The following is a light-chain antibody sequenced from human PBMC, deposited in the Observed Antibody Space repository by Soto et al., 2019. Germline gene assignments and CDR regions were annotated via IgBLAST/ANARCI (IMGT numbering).Light chain of an antibody. J-gene: IGLJ2*01. CDR3: RSYTSSSTVV. Sequence: LTQPASVSGSPGQSITISCTGTSSDVGGYNYVSWYQQHPGKAPKLMIYDVGNRPSGVSNRFSGSKSGNTASLTISGLQAEDEADYYCRSYTSSSTVVFGGGTKVTVL. V-gene: IGLV2-14*01. CDR1: SSDVGGYNY. CDR2: DVG.